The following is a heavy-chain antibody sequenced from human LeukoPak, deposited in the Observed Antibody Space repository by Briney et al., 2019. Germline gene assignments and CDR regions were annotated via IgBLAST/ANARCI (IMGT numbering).Heavy chain of an antibody. CDR2: IGTAGDT. V-gene: IGHV3-13*01. Sequence: GGSLRLSCAASGFTFSNYDMHWVRQATGKGLEWVSGIGTAGDTYYPDSVKGRFTISRENAKNALYLQMNSLRAEDTAVYYCARDRPDYGAERFAYWGQGTLVTVSS. CDR3: ARDRPDYGAERFAY. J-gene: IGHJ4*02. D-gene: IGHD4-17*01. CDR1: GFTFSNYD.